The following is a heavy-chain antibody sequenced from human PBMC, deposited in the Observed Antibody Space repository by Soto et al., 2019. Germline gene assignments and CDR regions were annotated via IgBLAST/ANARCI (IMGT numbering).Heavy chain of an antibody. J-gene: IGHJ6*03. Sequence: TSETLSLTCAVSSGSISSSNWWSWVRQPPGKGLEWIGEIYHSGSTNYNPSLKSRVTISVDKSKNQFSLKLSSVTAADTAVYYCARVGQPGYYYYYMDVWGKGTTVTVSS. CDR3: ARVGQPGYYYYYMDV. CDR1: SGSISSSNW. CDR2: IYHSGST. D-gene: IGHD1-1*01. V-gene: IGHV4-4*02.